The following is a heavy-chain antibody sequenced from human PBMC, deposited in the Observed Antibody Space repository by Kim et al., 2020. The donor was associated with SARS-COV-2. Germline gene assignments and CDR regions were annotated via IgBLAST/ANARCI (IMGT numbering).Heavy chain of an antibody. J-gene: IGHJ4*02. V-gene: IGHV4-30-2*01. CDR1: GGSISSGGYS. CDR3: AREAVTIFGVVIHKYFDY. D-gene: IGHD3-3*01. Sequence: SETLSLTCAVSGGSISSGGYSWSWIRQPPGKGLEWIGYIYHSGSTYYNPSLKSRVTISVDRSKNQFSLKLSSVTAADTAVYYCAREAVTIFGVVIHKYFDYWGQGTLVTVSS. CDR2: IYHSGST.